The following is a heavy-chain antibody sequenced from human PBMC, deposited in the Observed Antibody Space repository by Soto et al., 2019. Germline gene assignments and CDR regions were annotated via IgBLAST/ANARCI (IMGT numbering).Heavy chain of an antibody. D-gene: IGHD3-10*01. J-gene: IGHJ5*02. CDR1: GFTFDDYA. V-gene: IGHV3-9*01. Sequence: GGSLRLSCVASGFTFDDYAMHWVRQAPGKGLEWVSGISWNSGSIGYADSVKGRFTISRDNAKNSLYLQMNSLRAEDTAVYYCALRHYGSGSYFWFDPWGQGTLVTVSS. CDR2: ISWNSGSI. CDR3: ALRHYGSGSYFWFDP.